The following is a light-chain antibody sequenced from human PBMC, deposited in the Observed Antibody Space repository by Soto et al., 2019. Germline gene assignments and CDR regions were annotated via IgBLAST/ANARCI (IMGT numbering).Light chain of an antibody. CDR3: QQRSNWPPNT. CDR1: QSVSSY. Sequence: EIVLTHSPATLSLSPCERATLSFSASQSVSSYLAWYQQKPGQAPRLLIYDASNRATGIPARFSGSGSGTDFALTISSLEPEDFAVYYCQQRSNWPPNTFGQGTRLENK. J-gene: IGKJ5*01. CDR2: DAS. V-gene: IGKV3-11*01.